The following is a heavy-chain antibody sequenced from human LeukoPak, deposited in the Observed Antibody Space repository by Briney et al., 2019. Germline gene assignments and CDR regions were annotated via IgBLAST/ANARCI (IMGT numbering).Heavy chain of an antibody. D-gene: IGHD2-15*01. CDR1: GGTFSSYA. V-gene: IGHV1-69*05. CDR2: IIPIFGTA. CDR3: ARVKCSGGSCYSSRSGKSGYYYYMDV. Sequence: SVKVSWKASGGTFSSYAISWVRPAPGQGLEWMGGIIPIFGTANYAQKFQGRVTITTDESTSTAYSELSSLRSEDTAVYYCARVKCSGGSCYSSRSGKSGYYYYMDVWGKGTTVTVSS. J-gene: IGHJ6*03.